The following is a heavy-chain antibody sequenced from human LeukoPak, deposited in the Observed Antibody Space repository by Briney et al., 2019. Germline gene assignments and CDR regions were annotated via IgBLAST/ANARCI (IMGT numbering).Heavy chain of an antibody. V-gene: IGHV6-1*01. D-gene: IGHD6-19*01. CDR2: TYYRSKWYY. CDR1: GDSVSTINGA. J-gene: IGHJ4*02. Sequence: SQTLSVTCGISGDSVSTINGAWNWVRQSPSRGLEWLGRTYYRSKWYYDYAVSVHGRITINPDTSKNQFSLQLSSVTPEDTAVYYCARDEGNTGWHTFDIWGQGTLITVSS. CDR3: ARDEGNTGWHTFDI.